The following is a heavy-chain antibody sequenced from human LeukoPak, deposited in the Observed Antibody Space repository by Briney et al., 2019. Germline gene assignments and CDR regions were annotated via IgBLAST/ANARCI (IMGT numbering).Heavy chain of an antibody. D-gene: IGHD3-10*01. CDR2: ISFDGSNQ. Sequence: GRSLRLSCAASGFTFSSFGMHWVRQAPGQGLEWVAVISFDGSNQYYADSVKGRFTISRDNSKNTLYLQMNSLRAEDTAVYYCAREVATGSDYWGQGTLVTVSS. CDR3: AREVATGSDY. V-gene: IGHV3-30*03. CDR1: GFTFSSFG. J-gene: IGHJ4*02.